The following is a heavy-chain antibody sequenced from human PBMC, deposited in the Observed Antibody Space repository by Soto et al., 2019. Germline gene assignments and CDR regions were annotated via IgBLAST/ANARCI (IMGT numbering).Heavy chain of an antibody. CDR3: ATFTGYCSSTSCYGVLYYYGMDV. CDR1: GYTLTELS. J-gene: IGHJ6*02. V-gene: IGHV1-24*01. Sequence: ASVKVSCKVSGYTLTELSMHWVRQAPGKGLEWMGGFDPEDGETIYAQKFQGRVTMTEDTSTDTAYMEPSSLRSEDTAVYYCATFTGYCSSTSCYGVLYYYGMDVWGQGTTVTVSS. CDR2: FDPEDGET. D-gene: IGHD2-2*01.